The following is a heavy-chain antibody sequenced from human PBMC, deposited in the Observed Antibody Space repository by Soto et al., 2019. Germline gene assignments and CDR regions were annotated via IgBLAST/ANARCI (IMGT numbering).Heavy chain of an antibody. D-gene: IGHD1-1*01. CDR3: ARVTPGNNLYYFSGLDF. V-gene: IGHV3-30-3*01. CDR1: GFTFDTYG. J-gene: IGHJ6*02. CDR2: ISYEGSNT. Sequence: WWSLRLSCVASGFTFDTYGIHWFRQAPGKGLQWVALISYEGSNTYYADSVRGRFTISRDNSKNALYLQMNTLRPEDTGVYYCARVTPGNNLYYFSGLDFWGQGTSVTVSS.